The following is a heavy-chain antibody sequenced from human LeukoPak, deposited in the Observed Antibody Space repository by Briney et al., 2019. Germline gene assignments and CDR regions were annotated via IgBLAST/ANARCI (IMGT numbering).Heavy chain of an antibody. CDR3: ARSYRYCSSTSCYTYGY. J-gene: IGHJ4*02. V-gene: IGHV4-59*01. CDR1: GGSISSYY. CDR2: IYYSGST. D-gene: IGHD2-2*02. Sequence: SETPSLTCTVSGGSISSYYWSWIRQPPGKGLEWIGYIYYSGSTNYNPSLKSRVTISVDTSKNQFSLKLSSVTAADTAVYYCARSYRYCSSTSCYTYGYWGQGTLVTVSS.